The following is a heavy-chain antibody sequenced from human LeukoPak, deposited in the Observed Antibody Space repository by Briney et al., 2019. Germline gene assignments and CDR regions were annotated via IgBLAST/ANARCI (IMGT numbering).Heavy chain of an antibody. CDR2: INAGNGNT. V-gene: IGHV1-3*01. CDR3: ARVHRLYIAAAASDP. D-gene: IGHD6-13*01. J-gene: IGHJ5*02. Sequence: ASMKVSCKASGYTITSYAMHWVRQAPGQRLEWMGWINAGNGNTKYSQKFQGRVTITRDTSASTAYMELSSLRSEDTAVYYCARVHRLYIAAAASDPWGQGTLVTVSS. CDR1: GYTITSYA.